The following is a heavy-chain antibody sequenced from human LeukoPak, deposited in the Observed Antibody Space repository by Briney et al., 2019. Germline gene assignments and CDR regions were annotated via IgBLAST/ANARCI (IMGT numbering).Heavy chain of an antibody. Sequence: ASVKVSCKASGYTFTSYGISWVRQAPGQGLEWMGWISAYNGNTNYAQKLQGRVTMTTDTSTSTAYMELRSLRSDDTAVYYCARDLGYYYGSGPIERLDYWGQGTLVTVSS. V-gene: IGHV1-18*01. CDR3: ARDLGYYYGSGPIERLDY. D-gene: IGHD3-10*01. CDR2: ISAYNGNT. J-gene: IGHJ4*02. CDR1: GYTFTSYG.